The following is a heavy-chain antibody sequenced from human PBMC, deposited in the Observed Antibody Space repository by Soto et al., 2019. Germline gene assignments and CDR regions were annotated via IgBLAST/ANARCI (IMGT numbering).Heavy chain of an antibody. J-gene: IGHJ5*02. CDR2: IIPIFGTA. CDR1: GGTFSSYA. Sequence: AAVKVSCKASGGTFSSYAISWVRQAPGQGLEWMGGIIPIFGTANYAQKFQGRVTITADKSTSTAYMELSSLRSEDTAVYYCARSKTPLMTTVTTGFDPWGQGTLVTVSS. CDR3: ARSKTPLMTTVTTGFDP. V-gene: IGHV1-69*06. D-gene: IGHD4-4*01.